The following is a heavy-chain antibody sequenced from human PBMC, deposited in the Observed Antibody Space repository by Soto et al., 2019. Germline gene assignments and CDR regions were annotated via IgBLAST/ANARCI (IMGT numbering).Heavy chain of an antibody. CDR2: IYYSGST. D-gene: IGHD6-13*01. V-gene: IGHV4-31*03. CDR1: GGSISSGGYY. J-gene: IGHJ5*02. CDR3: ARGEAAAGYWFDP. Sequence: QVQLQESGPGLVKPSQTLSLTCTVSGGSISSGGYYWSWIRQHPGKGLEWIGYIYYSGSTYYNPSLKSRVTISVDTSKNEFSLKLSSVTAADTAVYYCARGEAAAGYWFDPWGQGTLVTVSS.